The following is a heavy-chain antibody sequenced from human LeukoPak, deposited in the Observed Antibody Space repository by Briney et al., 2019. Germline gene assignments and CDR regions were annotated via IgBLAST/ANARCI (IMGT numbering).Heavy chain of an antibody. CDR3: AREIFWSGYYSNLHFDY. CDR1: GFTFSSYN. V-gene: IGHV3-21*01. CDR2: ISSSGSYI. D-gene: IGHD3-3*01. J-gene: IGHJ4*02. Sequence: GGSLRLSCAASGFTFSSYNMNWVRQAPGKGLEWVSSISSSGSYIYYADSVKGRFTISRDNAKNSLYLQMNSLRAEDTAVYYCAREIFWSGYYSNLHFDYWGRGTLVTVSS.